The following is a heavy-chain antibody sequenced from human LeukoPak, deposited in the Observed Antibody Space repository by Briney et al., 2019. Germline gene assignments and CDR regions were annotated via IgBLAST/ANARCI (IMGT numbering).Heavy chain of an antibody. CDR1: GGSLSGYY. J-gene: IGHJ4*02. D-gene: IGHD3-16*01. CDR3: ARGLRVWGSYQRYRGLIY. V-gene: IGHV4-34*01. CDR2: INHSGST. Sequence: SETLSLTCAVYGGSLSGYYWSWIRQPPGKGLEWIGEINHSGSTNYNPSLKGRVTISVDTSKNQFSLKLSSVTAADTAVYYCARGLRVWGSYQRYRGLIYWGQGTLVTVSS.